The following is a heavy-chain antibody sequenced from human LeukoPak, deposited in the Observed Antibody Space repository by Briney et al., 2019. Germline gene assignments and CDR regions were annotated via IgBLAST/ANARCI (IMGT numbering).Heavy chain of an antibody. CDR1: GYTLTELS. CDR3: ASFSGWSQGRRVY. Sequence: ASVKVSCKVSGYTLTELSMHWVRQAPGKGLEWMGGFDPEDGETIYAQKFQGRVTMTEATSTDTAYMELSSLRSEDTAVYYCASFSGWSQGRRVYWGQGTLVTVSS. CDR2: FDPEDGET. D-gene: IGHD6-19*01. J-gene: IGHJ4*02. V-gene: IGHV1-24*01.